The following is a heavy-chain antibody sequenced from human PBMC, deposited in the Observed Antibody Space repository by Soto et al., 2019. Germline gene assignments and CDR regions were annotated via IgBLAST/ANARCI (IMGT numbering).Heavy chain of an antibody. CDR2: IYYSGST. J-gene: IGHJ3*02. CDR1: GGSISSYY. Sequence: SETLSLTCTVSGGSISSYYWSWIRQPPGKGLEWIGYIYYSGSTNYNPSLKSRVTISVDTSKNQFSLKLSSVTAAVTAVYYCARDYHSGGAFDIWGQGTMVTVSS. V-gene: IGHV4-59*01. CDR3: ARDYHSGGAFDI. D-gene: IGHD6-19*01.